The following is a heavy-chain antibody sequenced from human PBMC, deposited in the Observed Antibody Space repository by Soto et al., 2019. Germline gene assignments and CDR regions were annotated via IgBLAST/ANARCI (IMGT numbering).Heavy chain of an antibody. CDR2: INPNSGDT. CDR3: ARDSRDPYYYGMDV. CDR1: GYTFTGYY. J-gene: IGHJ6*02. V-gene: IGHV1-2*04. Sequence: QVQLVQSGAEVKKPGASVKVSCKASGYTFTGYYMHWVRQAPGQGLEWMGWINPNSGDTNYAQKFQGWVTMTRDTSISTAYMELSRLRSDDTAVYYCARDSRDPYYYGMDVWGQGTTVTVSS.